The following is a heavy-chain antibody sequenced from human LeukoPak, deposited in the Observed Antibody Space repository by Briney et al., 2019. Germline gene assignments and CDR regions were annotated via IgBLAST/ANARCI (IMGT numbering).Heavy chain of an antibody. CDR3: ARDFKYCTGGICYFTAVADY. CDR2: INWDASST. D-gene: IGHD2-15*01. V-gene: IGHV3-20*04. J-gene: IGHJ4*02. CDR1: GFMFPDYG. Sequence: GGSLRLSCAASGFMFPDYGMNWVRQVPGKGLEWVSGINWDASSTNHADSVKGRFTISRDNAKNSLYLQMNTLRAEDTALYYCARDFKYCTGGICYFTAVADYWGQGTLVTVSS.